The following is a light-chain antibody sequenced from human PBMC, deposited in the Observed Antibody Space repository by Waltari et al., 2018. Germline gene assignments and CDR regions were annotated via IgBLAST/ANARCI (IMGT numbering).Light chain of an antibody. CDR1: SGHSSNA. Sequence: QLVLTQSPSASASLGASVKLTCTLSSGHSSNATARHPQQPEKGPRYLMKVNSDGSHSKGDEIPDRFSGSSYGAEHYLTISSLQSEDEADYYCQTGGHGTWVFGGGTKLTVL. CDR2: VNSDGSH. V-gene: IGLV4-69*01. J-gene: IGLJ3*02. CDR3: QTGGHGTWV.